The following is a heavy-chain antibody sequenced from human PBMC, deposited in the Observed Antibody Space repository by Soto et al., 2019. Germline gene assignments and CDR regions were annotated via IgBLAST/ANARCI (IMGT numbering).Heavy chain of an antibody. CDR2: IKSKTDGGTT. V-gene: IGHV3-15*07. CDR1: GFNFSNAW. D-gene: IGHD6-19*01. Sequence: GGSLRLSCAASGFNFSNAWMNWVRQAPGKGLEWVGRIKSKTDGGTTDYAAPVKGRFTISRDDSKNTLYLQMNSLKTEDTAVYYCTTDPTRSSGWHYYYYGMDVWGQGTTVTVSS. CDR3: TTDPTRSSGWHYYYYGMDV. J-gene: IGHJ6*02.